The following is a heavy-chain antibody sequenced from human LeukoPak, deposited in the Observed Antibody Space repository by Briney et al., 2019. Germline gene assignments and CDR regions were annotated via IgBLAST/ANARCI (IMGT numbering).Heavy chain of an antibody. D-gene: IGHD3-22*01. CDR1: GASVNSFY. CDR2: IYITGST. Sequence: PSETLSLTCSVSGASVNSFYWTWIRQAAGKGPEWIGRIYITGSTNYNPSLKSRVTISVDTSKNQFSLKLSSVTAADTAVYYCARETGYYDSSGYWDLAFDIWGQGTMVTVSS. CDR3: ARETGYYDSSGYWDLAFDI. J-gene: IGHJ3*02. V-gene: IGHV4-4*07.